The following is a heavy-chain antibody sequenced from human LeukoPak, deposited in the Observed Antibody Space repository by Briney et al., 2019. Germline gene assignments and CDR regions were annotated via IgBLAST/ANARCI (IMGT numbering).Heavy chain of an antibody. D-gene: IGHD4-17*01. V-gene: IGHV1-2*04. CDR2: INPNSGGT. J-gene: IGHJ3*02. Sequence: GASVKVSCKASGYTFTGYYMHWVRQAPGQELEWMGWINPNSGGTNYAQKFQGWVTMTRDTSISTAYMELSRLRSDDTAVYYCARGGWQRDGDKDAFDIWGQGTMVTVSS. CDR3: ARGGWQRDGDKDAFDI. CDR1: GYTFTGYY.